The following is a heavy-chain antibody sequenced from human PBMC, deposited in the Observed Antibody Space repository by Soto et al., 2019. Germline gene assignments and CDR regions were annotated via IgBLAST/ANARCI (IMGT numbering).Heavy chain of an antibody. CDR2: ISGDNGDT. CDR3: AKNGQPPYYYCGLDV. V-gene: IGHV1-18*01. J-gene: IGHJ6*02. CDR1: GYTFTRYG. Sequence: QGHLVQSEAEVKKPGASVKVSCKASGYTFTRYGISWVRQAPGQGLEWMGWISGDNGDTNYAQKFQDRVSMTMATSTGTAYMELRSLTSDDTAIYYCAKNGQPPYYYCGLDVWGQGTKVTVSS. D-gene: IGHD2-8*01.